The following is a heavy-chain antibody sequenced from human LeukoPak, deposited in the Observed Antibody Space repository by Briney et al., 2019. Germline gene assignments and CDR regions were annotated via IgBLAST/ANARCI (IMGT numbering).Heavy chain of an antibody. CDR2: ISSSSSDI. Sequence: TGGSLRLSCAASGFSFSTYNMNWVRQAPGKGLEWVSSISSSSSDIHYADSVKGRFTISRDNPKNSLYLQMNSLRAEDTAVYYCASQYFMDVWGKGTTVTVSS. CDR3: ASQYFMDV. V-gene: IGHV3-21*01. CDR1: GFSFSTYN. J-gene: IGHJ6*03.